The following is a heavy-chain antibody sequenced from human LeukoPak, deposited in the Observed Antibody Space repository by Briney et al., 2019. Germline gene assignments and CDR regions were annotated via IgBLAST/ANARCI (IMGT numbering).Heavy chain of an antibody. CDR2: IDARSGIT. V-gene: IGHV3-48*01. CDR3: ARTYDFGRGPPGDAFDN. CDR1: GFTFTIFG. J-gene: IGHJ3*02. D-gene: IGHD3-3*01. Sequence: PGGSLRLPCAASGFTFTIFGLNWVRQAPGKVPEWVSYIDARSGITYYADSVQGRFTISRDNAQESVFLQMNSLRADDTAVYYCARTYDFGRGPPGDAFDNWGPGTLVTVSS.